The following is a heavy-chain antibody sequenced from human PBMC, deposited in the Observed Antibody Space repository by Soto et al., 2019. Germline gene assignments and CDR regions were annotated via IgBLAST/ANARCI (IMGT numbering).Heavy chain of an antibody. J-gene: IGHJ2*01. CDR1: GFTFSSYW. CDR3: ARGGSVNWYFDL. D-gene: IGHD1-26*01. Sequence: EVQLVESGGGLVQPGGSLRLCCAASGFTFSSYWMHWVRQAPGKGLVWVSRINSHGSNTNYADSVKGRFTISRDNAKNTLYLQMNSLRAEDTAVYYSARGGSVNWYFDLWGRGTLVTVSS. V-gene: IGHV3-74*01. CDR2: INSHGSNT.